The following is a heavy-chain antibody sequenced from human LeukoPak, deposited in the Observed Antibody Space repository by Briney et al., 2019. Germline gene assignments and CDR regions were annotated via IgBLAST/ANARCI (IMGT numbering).Heavy chain of an antibody. J-gene: IGHJ4*02. D-gene: IGHD3-16*01. CDR2: IYYSGST. CDR1: GGSISSYY. CDR3: TRGFWGWEVDY. Sequence: PSETLSLTCTVSGGSISSYYWGWIRQPPGKGLEWIGSIYYSGSTYYNPSLKSRVTISVDTSKNQFSLKLSSVTAADTAVYYCTRGFWGWEVDYWGQGTLVTVSS. V-gene: IGHV4-39*01.